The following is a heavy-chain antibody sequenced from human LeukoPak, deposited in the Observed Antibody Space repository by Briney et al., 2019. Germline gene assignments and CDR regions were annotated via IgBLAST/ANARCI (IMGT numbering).Heavy chain of an antibody. CDR3: ARSSAAEGPTHNWFDP. CDR1: GGSISSSYNY. Sequence: SETLSLTCTVAGGSISSSYNYWGWIRQPPGQGLEWIGSVYYSGTTYYNPSLKSRVTVSVDTSKNQFSLRLTSVTAADTAVYHCARSSAAEGPTHNWFDPWGQGTLVTVSS. D-gene: IGHD6-13*01. CDR2: VYYSGTT. V-gene: IGHV4-39*01. J-gene: IGHJ5*02.